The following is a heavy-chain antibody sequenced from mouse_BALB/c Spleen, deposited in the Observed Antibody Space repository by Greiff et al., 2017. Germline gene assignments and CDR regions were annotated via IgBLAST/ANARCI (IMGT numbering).Heavy chain of an antibody. D-gene: IGHD1-2*01. CDR2: IWRDGST. J-gene: IGHJ1*01. CDR1: GFSLTGYG. V-gene: IGHV2-6-7*01. Sequence: VKLMESGPGLVAPSQSLSITCTVSGFSLTGYGVNWVRQPPGKGLEWLGMIWRDGSTDYNSALNSRLSISKDNSKSQVFLKMNSLQTDDTARYYCARDIITRRGYFDVWGAGTTVTVSS. CDR3: ARDIITRRGYFDV.